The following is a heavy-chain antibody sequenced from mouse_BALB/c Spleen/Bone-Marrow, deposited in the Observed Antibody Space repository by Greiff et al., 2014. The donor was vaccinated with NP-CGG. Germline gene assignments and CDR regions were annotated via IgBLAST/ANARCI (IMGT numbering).Heavy chain of an antibody. CDR3: ARFYRYDGFAY. D-gene: IGHD2-14*01. V-gene: IGHV1-7*01. CDR2: INPSTGYT. Sequence: VQVVESGAELAKPGASVKMSCKASGYTFTNYWMHWVKQRPGQGLEWIGYINPSTGYTEYNQKFKDKATLTADKSSSTAYMQLSNLTSEDSAVYYCARFYRYDGFAYWGQGTLVTVSA. CDR1: GYTFTNYW. J-gene: IGHJ3*01.